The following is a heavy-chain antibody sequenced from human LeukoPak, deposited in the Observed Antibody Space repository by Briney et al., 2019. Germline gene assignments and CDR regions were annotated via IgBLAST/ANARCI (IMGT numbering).Heavy chain of an antibody. CDR1: GGSIGTFY. J-gene: IGHJ4*02. V-gene: IGHV4-59*01. D-gene: IGHD3-22*01. CDR3: AKAYGSVYYYCFGY. Sequence: SETLSLTCTVSGGSIGTFYWSWIRQPPGKGLEWIGYIYYNGITNYNPSLKSRVTISVDTSKNQFSLKLTSVTAADTAVYYCAKAYGSVYYYCFGYWGQGTLVTVSS. CDR2: IYYNGIT.